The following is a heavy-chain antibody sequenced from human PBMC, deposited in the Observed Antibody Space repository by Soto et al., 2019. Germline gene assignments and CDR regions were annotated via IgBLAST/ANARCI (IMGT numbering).Heavy chain of an antibody. J-gene: IGHJ4*02. CDR3: AKARRSYYAFDY. V-gene: IGHV3-23*01. Sequence: GSLRLSCAASGLTFSDYYMSWVRQAPGKGLEWVSAISGSGGSTYYADSVKGRFTISRDNSKNTLYLQMNSLRAEDTAVYYCAKARRSYYAFDYWGQGTLVTVSS. D-gene: IGHD1-26*01. CDR2: ISGSGGST. CDR1: GLTFSDYY.